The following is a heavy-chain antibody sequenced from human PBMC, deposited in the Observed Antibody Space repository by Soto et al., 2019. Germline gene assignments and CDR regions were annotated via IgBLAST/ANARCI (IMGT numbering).Heavy chain of an antibody. D-gene: IGHD5-12*01. Sequence: QVQLVESGGGVVQPGRSLRLSCAASGFTFSSYGMHWVRQAPGKGLEWVAVIWYDGSNKYYAESVRGRFTISRDNSKNTLYLQMNSLRAEDTALYYCAREGKHIVATIRPYYFDYWGQGTLVTVSS. J-gene: IGHJ4*02. CDR3: AREGKHIVATIRPYYFDY. CDR2: IWYDGSNK. V-gene: IGHV3-33*01. CDR1: GFTFSSYG.